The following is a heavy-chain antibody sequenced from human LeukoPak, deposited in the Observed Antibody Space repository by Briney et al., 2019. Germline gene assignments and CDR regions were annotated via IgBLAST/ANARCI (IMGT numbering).Heavy chain of an antibody. CDR2: INHSGST. CDR3: ARGRGGYSSSWYY. Sequence: SETLSLTCTVSGGSISSYYWSWIRQPPGKGLEWIGEINHSGSTNYNPSLKSRVTKSVDTSKNQFSLKLSSVTAADTAVYYCARGRGGYSSSWYYWGQGTLVTVSS. V-gene: IGHV4-34*01. CDR1: GGSISSYY. D-gene: IGHD6-13*01. J-gene: IGHJ4*02.